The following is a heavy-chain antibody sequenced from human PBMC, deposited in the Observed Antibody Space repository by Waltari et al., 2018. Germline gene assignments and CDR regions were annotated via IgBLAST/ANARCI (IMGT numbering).Heavy chain of an antibody. CDR3: ARDPPFNPGIAVAGWGKFDY. CDR1: GYSISSGYY. V-gene: IGHV4-38-2*02. Sequence: QVQLQESGPGLVKPSETLSLTCAVSGYSISSGYYWGWIRQPPGKGLEWIGSIYQSESTYYNPSLKSRVTISVDTSKNQFSLKLSSVTAADTAVYYCARDPPFNPGIAVAGWGKFDYWGQGTLVTVSS. CDR2: IYQSEST. D-gene: IGHD6-19*01. J-gene: IGHJ4*02.